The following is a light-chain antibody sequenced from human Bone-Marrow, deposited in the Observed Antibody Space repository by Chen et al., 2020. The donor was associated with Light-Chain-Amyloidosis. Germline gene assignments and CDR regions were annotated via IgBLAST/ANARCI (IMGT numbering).Light chain of an antibody. V-gene: IGLV1-40*01. Sequence: QSRLPQPPAVSVAPGQTATTSSTGTSSNIGAGYDVHWYQQLPGTAPKLLIYGNDNRPSGVPDRFSASKSGTSASLAITGLQAEDEADYYCQSYDTTLSGSVFGGGTKLTVL. J-gene: IGLJ3*02. CDR3: QSYDTTLSGSV. CDR1: SSNIGAGYD. CDR2: GND.